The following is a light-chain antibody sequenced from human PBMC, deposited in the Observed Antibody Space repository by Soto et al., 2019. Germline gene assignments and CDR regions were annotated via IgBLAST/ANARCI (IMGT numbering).Light chain of an antibody. CDR2: DVS. CDR1: ETVSTN. Sequence: ETVLTQSPATLSVSPGERVTLSCRAIETVSTNLAWYQQRPGQAPRLLIYDVSTGATGIPARFSGRRSGTEFTLTISSLQSEDFGVYYCQQYNSWHQTFGQGTKVDIK. V-gene: IGKV3-15*01. J-gene: IGKJ1*01. CDR3: QQYNSWHQT.